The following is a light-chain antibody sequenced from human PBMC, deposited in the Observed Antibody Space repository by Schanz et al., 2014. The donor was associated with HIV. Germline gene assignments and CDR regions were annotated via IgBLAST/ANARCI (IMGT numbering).Light chain of an antibody. CDR3: NSYTSSSTWV. J-gene: IGLJ3*02. CDR1: SNDVGTYNL. V-gene: IGLV2-14*02. CDR2: EVS. Sequence: QSALTQPASVSGSPGQSITISCTGTSNDVGTYNLVSWYQQHPGKAPQLMIYEVSKRPSGVSDRFSGSKSDNTASLTISGLQADDEADYYCNSYTSSSTWVFGGGTKLTVL.